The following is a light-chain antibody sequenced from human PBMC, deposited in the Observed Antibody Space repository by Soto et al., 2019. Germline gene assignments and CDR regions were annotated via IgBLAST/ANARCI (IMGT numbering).Light chain of an antibody. Sequence: IVLTQSPATLSLWPGETAILSCRASQTVSSYLSWYQHKPGQAPRLLIYDASKRAPGIPARFSGSGSGTDFTLTISSLEPEDFAVYYCQQRRTSITFGQGTRLEIE. CDR3: QQRRTSIT. CDR2: DAS. J-gene: IGKJ5*01. V-gene: IGKV3-11*01. CDR1: QTVSSY.